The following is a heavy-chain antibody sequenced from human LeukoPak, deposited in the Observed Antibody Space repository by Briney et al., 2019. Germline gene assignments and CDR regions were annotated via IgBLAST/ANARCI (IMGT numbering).Heavy chain of an antibody. CDR3: ARRRREHFDY. Sequence: PGGSLRHSRAASGFTLISSGMHWVRQALGKGVEWVAVIWYVGCNKYYADSVRGRFTISRDNSKNTLYLQIYTLRDQDTAVYYCARRRREHFDYWGKGTLVTVSS. CDR2: IWYVGCNK. J-gene: IGHJ4*02. CDR1: GFTLISSG. V-gene: IGHV3-33*01.